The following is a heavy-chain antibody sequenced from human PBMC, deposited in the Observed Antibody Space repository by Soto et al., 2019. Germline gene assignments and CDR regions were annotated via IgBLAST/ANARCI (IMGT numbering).Heavy chain of an antibody. J-gene: IGHJ6*02. D-gene: IGHD6-6*01. CDR1: VCTFSSYA. CDR2: IIPIFGTA. V-gene: IGHV1-69*01. CDR3: ARRSIAARPGSLYYYYGMDV. Sequence: VKVSFKASVCTFSSYAISWLRQAPVQVLDCMGGIIPIFGTANYAQKFQGRVTITADESKSTAYMELSSLRSEDTAVYYCARRSIAARPGSLYYYYGMDVWGQGTQVTVSS.